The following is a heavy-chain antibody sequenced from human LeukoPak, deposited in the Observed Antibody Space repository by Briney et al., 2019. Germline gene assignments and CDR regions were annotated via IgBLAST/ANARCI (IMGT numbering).Heavy chain of an antibody. CDR3: ARDIAVAAHDFDY. Sequence: HPGGSLRLSCAASGFTFSSYAMHWVRQAPGKGLEWVAVISYDGSNKYYADSVKGRFTISRDNAKNSLYLQMNSLRAEDTAVYYCARDIAVAAHDFDYWGQGTLVTVSS. CDR2: ISYDGSNK. D-gene: IGHD6-19*01. CDR1: GFTFSSYA. J-gene: IGHJ4*02. V-gene: IGHV3-30-3*01.